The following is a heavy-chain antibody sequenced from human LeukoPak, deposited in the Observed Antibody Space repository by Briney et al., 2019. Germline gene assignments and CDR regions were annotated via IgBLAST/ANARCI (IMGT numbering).Heavy chain of an antibody. V-gene: IGHV3-30*04. CDR1: GFTFSSYA. J-gene: IGHJ4*02. CDR3: AKENPHNDY. CDR2: ISYDGSNK. Sequence: GGSLRLSCAASGFTFSSYAIHWVRQAPGKGLEWVALISYDGSNKYYADSVKGRFTISRDKSKNTLYLQMNSLRAEDTALYYCAKENPHNDYWGQGTLVTVSS.